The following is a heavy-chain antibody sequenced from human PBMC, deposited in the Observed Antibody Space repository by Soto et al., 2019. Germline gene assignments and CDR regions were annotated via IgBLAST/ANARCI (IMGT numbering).Heavy chain of an antibody. Sequence: SVKVSCEASGGTFSSYAISWVRQAPGQGLEWMGGIIPIFGTANYAQKFQGRVTITADESTSTAYMELSSLRSEDTAVYYCARGAGYCSGGSCYSRSDAFDIWGQGTMVTV. J-gene: IGHJ3*02. V-gene: IGHV1-69*13. CDR1: GGTFSSYA. CDR2: IIPIFGTA. CDR3: ARGAGYCSGGSCYSRSDAFDI. D-gene: IGHD2-15*01.